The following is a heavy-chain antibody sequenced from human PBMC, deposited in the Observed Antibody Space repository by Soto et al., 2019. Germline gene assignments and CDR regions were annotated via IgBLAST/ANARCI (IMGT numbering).Heavy chain of an antibody. CDR2: ISSSSSTI. V-gene: IGHV3-48*01. D-gene: IGHD5-12*01. CDR3: ATQTQATRGAEYFQH. CDR1: GFTFSSYS. J-gene: IGHJ1*01. Sequence: GGSLRLSCAASGFTFSSYSMNWVRQAPGKGLEWVSYISSSSSTIYYADSVKGRFTISRDNAKNSLYLQMNSLRAEDTAVYYCATQTQATRGAEYFQHWGQGTLVTVSS.